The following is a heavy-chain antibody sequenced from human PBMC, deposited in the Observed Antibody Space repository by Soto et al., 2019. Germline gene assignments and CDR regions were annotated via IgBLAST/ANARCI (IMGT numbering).Heavy chain of an antibody. CDR1: GGSISSGGYS. Sequence: SETLSLTCAVSGGSISSGGYSWSWIRQPPGKGLEWIGYIYHSGSTYYKPSLKSRVTISVDTSKNQFSLKLSSVTAADTAVYYFARGSSIAGLYYGMDVWGQGTTVTVSS. D-gene: IGHD6-6*01. V-gene: IGHV4-30-2*01. J-gene: IGHJ6*02. CDR3: ARGSSIAGLYYGMDV. CDR2: IYHSGST.